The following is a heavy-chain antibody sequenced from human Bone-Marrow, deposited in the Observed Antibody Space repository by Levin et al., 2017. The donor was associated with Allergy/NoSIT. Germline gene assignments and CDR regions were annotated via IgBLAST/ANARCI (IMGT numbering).Heavy chain of an antibody. CDR3: AKYRTYGILWNYGIDV. V-gene: IGHV3-21*01. D-gene: IGHD4-17*01. CDR2: ITRRSDYM. J-gene: IGHJ6*02. CDR1: GFNFSTFN. Sequence: GGSLRLSCAASGFNFSTFNMNWVRQTPGKGLEWVSFITRRSDYMYYADSVKGRFIISRDNAKNSLSLQMNSLRVDDTAVYYCAKYRTYGILWNYGIDVWGQGASVTVSS.